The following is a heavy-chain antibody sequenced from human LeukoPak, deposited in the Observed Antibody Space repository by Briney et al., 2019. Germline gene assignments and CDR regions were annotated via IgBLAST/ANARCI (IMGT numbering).Heavy chain of an antibody. J-gene: IGHJ4*02. CDR1: GFTVSTNY. CDR3: ARDRAGGSGHYYDSSGFPDY. Sequence: PGGSLRLSCAASGFTVSTNYMTWVRQAPGKGLEWVSVIYSGGSTYYADSVKGRFTISRDNAKNSLYLQMNSLRAEDTAVYYCARDRAGGSGHYYDSSGFPDYWGQGTLVTVSS. V-gene: IGHV3-66*01. CDR2: IYSGGST. D-gene: IGHD3-22*01.